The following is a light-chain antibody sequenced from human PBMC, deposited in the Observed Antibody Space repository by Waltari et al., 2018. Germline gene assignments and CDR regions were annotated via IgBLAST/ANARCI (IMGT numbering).Light chain of an antibody. Sequence: SYELTQPSSVSVSPGQTTRIPCSGDILAKKYPRWFQQKPGQAPGLVIYKDSERPSGIPERFSGASSGTTVTLTISGAQIEDEADYYCYSAADNNWVFGGGTKVTVL. CDR1: ILAKKY. J-gene: IGLJ3*02. V-gene: IGLV3-27*01. CDR2: KDS. CDR3: YSAADNNWV.